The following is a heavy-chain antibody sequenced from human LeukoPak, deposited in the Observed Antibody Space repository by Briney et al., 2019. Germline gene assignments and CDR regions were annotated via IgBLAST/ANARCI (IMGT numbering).Heavy chain of an antibody. V-gene: IGHV3-48*02. J-gene: IGHJ4*02. CDR1: GFTFSTYS. CDR3: ARNRSCVVANCNDRDLDY. CDR2: ISSRSGTL. D-gene: IGHD1-1*01. Sequence: GGSLRLSCAASGFTFSTYSLNWVRQAPGKGLEWVSYISSRSGTLYYADSVKGRFTISRDNAKSSLYLQMNSLRDEDTAVYFCARNRSCVVANCNDRDLDYWGQGTLVTVSS.